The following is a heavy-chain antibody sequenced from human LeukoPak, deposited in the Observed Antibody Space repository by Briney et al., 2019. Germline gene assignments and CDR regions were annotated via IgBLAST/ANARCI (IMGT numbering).Heavy chain of an antibody. CDR3: AREYSASEH. CDR1: GYDFVGYY. D-gene: IGHD5-12*01. V-gene: IGHV1-2*02. J-gene: IGHJ1*01. Sequence: ASVKVSCKASGYDFVGYYLHWVRQAPGQGLEWMAWIDPYTGNTHYAQKFQGRITMTRDTSLSTTYMELNWLTSDDTALYYCAREYSASEHWGQGTLVTVSS. CDR2: IDPYTGNT.